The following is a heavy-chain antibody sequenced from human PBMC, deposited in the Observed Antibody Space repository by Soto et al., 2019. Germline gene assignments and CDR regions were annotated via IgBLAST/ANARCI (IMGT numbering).Heavy chain of an antibody. D-gene: IGHD1-26*01. CDR1: GFTFSSSA. Sequence: PGGSLRLSCAASGFTFSSSAMSWVRQAPGKGLEWVAGIQSDGSKKYYADSVKGRFTISRDDSKSTLYLQMTGLRAEDTAVYYCAKMKFVSRRHNGTVPFKYYGMDAWGQGTTVTVSS. CDR2: IQSDGSKK. J-gene: IGHJ6*02. V-gene: IGHV3-30*02. CDR3: AKMKFVSRRHNGTVPFKYYGMDA.